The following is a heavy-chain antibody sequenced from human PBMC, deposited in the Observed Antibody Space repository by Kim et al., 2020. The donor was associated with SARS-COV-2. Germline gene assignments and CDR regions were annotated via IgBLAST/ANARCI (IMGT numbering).Heavy chain of an antibody. CDR1: GYTFTSYY. J-gene: IGHJ6*02. Sequence: ASVKVSCKASGYTFTSYYMHWVRQAPGQGLEWMGIINPSGGSTSYAQKFQGRVTMTRDTSTSTVYMELSSLRSEDTAVYYCASRYYGSGSNNYYYYGMDVWGQGTTVTVSS. D-gene: IGHD3-10*01. V-gene: IGHV1-46*01. CDR3: ASRYYGSGSNNYYYYGMDV. CDR2: INPSGGST.